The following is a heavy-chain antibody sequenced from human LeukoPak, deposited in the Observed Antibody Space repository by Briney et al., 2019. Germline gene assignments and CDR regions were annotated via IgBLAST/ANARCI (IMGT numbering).Heavy chain of an antibody. V-gene: IGHV4-34*01. D-gene: IGHD2-2*01. CDR3: ARVGYCSSTSCIGVKGFDY. CDR2: INHSGST. J-gene: IGHJ4*02. Sequence: PSETLSLTCAVYGGSFSGYYWSWIRQPPGKGLEWIGEINHSGSTNYNPSLKSRVTISVDTSKNQFSLKLSSVTAADTAVYYCARVGYCSSTSCIGVKGFDYWGQGTLVTVSS. CDR1: GGSFSGYY.